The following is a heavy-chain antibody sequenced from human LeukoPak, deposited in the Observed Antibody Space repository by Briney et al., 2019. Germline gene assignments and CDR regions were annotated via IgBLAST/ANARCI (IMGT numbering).Heavy chain of an antibody. D-gene: IGHD3-10*01. V-gene: IGHV3-11*01. CDR2: ISSSGSTI. CDR3: AGGFYYYYYYGMDV. CDR1: GFTFSDYY. Sequence: PRLSCAASGFTFSDYYMSWIRQAPGKGLEWVSYISSSGSTIYYADSVKGRFTISRDNAKNSLYLQMNSLRAEDTAVYYCAGGFYYYYYYGMDVWGQGTTVTVSS. J-gene: IGHJ6*02.